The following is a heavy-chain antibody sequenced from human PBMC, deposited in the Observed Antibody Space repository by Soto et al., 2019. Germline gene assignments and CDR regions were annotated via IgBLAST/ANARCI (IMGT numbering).Heavy chain of an antibody. CDR1: GGSISSGGYY. CDR2: IYYSGST. V-gene: IGHV4-31*03. Sequence: SETLSLTCTVSGGSISSGGYYWSWIRQHPGKGLEWIGYIYYSGSTYYNPSLKSRVTISVDTSKNSLYLQMNSLRAEDTAVYYCARDLGAWPFDLWGQGTLVTVSS. CDR3: ARDLGAWPFDL. J-gene: IGHJ4*02.